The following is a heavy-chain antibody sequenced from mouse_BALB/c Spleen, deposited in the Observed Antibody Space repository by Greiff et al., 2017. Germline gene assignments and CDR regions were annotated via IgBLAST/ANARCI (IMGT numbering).Heavy chain of an antibody. CDR3: ARGLPYAMDY. CDR2: IYPYNGGT. V-gene: IGHV1S29*02. J-gene: IGHJ4*01. Sequence: VHVKQSGAELVRPGSSVKISCKASGYTFTDYNMHWVKQSHGKSLEWIGYIYPYNGGTGYNQKFKSKATLTVDNSSSTAYMELRSLTSEDSAVYYCARGLPYAMDYWGQGTSVTVSS. D-gene: IGHD2-4*01. CDR1: GYTFTDYN.